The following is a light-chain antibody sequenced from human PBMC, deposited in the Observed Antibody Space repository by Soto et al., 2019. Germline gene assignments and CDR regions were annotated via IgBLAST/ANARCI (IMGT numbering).Light chain of an antibody. CDR1: QSLVHSDGIAY. CDR2: KVS. J-gene: IGKJ5*01. Sequence: DVVMTQSPPSLPVTLGQPASISCRSNQSLVHSDGIAYFSWFQQRPGRSPRRLIYKVSNRDSGVPARFIGSGSGTDFALKISRVEAEDVGVYYCMQGTHWPITFGQGTRLEIK. CDR3: MQGTHWPIT. V-gene: IGKV2-30*02.